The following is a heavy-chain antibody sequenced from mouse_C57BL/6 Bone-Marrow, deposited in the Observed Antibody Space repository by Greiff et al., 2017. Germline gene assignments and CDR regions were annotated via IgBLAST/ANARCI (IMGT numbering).Heavy chain of an antibody. J-gene: IGHJ3*01. V-gene: IGHV3-6*01. D-gene: IGHD1-1*01. CDR1: GYSITSGYY. CDR2: ISYDGSN. CDR3: ARVGYYEGFAY. Sequence: EVQLVESGPGLVKPSQSLSLTCSVTGYSITSGYYWNWIRQFPGNKLEWMGYISYDGSNNYNPSLKNRISITRDTSKNQFFLKLNSVTTEDTATYYCARVGYYEGFAYWGQGTLVTVSA.